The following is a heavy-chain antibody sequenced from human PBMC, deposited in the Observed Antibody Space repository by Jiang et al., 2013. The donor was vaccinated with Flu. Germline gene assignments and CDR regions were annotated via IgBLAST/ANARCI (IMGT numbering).Heavy chain of an antibody. CDR3: ANLGYSSSLGGY. CDR2: ISWNSGSI. J-gene: IGHJ4*02. V-gene: IGHV3-9*01. D-gene: IGHD6-13*01. Sequence: SGISWNSGSIGYADSVKGRFTISRDNAKNSLYLQMNSLRAEDTAVYYCANLGYSSSLGGYWGQGTLVTVSS.